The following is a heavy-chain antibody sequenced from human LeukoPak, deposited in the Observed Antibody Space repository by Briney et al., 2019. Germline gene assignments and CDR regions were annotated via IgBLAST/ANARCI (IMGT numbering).Heavy chain of an antibody. V-gene: IGHV3-9*01. Sequence: GGSLRLSCAASGFTFDDYAMHWVRQAPGKGLEWVSGISWNSGSIVYADSVKGRFTISRDNAKNSLYLQMNSLKVEDTATYYCGKEGGAWGQGTKVTVSS. CDR3: GKEGGA. D-gene: IGHD3-16*01. J-gene: IGHJ5*02. CDR2: ISWNSGSI. CDR1: GFTFDDYA.